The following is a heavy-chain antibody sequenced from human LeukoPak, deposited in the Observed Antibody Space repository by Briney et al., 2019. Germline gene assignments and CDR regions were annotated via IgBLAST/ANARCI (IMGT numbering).Heavy chain of an antibody. CDR2: IKQDGSEK. CDR1: GLTFTTYW. CDR3: AGSVRTSWAFDF. J-gene: IGHJ3*01. D-gene: IGHD2-2*01. Sequence: GGSLRLSCAASGLTFTTYWMSWVRQAPGKGLEWVANIKQDGSEKYYVDSVKGRFTISRDNAKKSVYPQMNSLRAEDTAVYYCAGSVRTSWAFDFWGQETMVTVSS. V-gene: IGHV3-7*01.